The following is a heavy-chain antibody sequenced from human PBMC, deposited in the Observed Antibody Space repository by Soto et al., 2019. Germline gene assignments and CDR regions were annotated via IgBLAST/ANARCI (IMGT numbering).Heavy chain of an antibody. CDR3: ANEMYIWNHTGPDS. J-gene: IGHJ5*01. V-gene: IGHV3-23*01. CDR1: GFTFSDFA. Sequence: LRLSCAASGFTFSDFAMSWGREAPGKGLEWVSTISGTGGSTYYADSVKGRFTVSRDNAKNTLSLQVTSLRANQTAIYYCANEMYIWNHTGPDSCVQGILVT. D-gene: IGHD1-1*01. CDR2: ISGTGGST.